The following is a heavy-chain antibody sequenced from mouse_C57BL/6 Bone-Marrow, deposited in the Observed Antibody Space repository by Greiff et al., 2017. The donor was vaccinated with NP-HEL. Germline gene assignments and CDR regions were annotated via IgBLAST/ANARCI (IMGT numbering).Heavy chain of an antibody. V-gene: IGHV3-1*01. CDR1: GYSITSGYD. CDR3: ARRDYDYDGAFAY. CDR2: ISYSGST. D-gene: IGHD2-4*01. Sequence: VQLKESGPGMVKPSQSLSLTCTVTGYSITSGYDWHWIRHFPGNKLEWMGYISYSGSTNYNPSLKSRISITHDKSKNHFFLKLNSVTTEDTATYYCARRDYDYDGAFAYWGQGTLVTVSA. J-gene: IGHJ3*01.